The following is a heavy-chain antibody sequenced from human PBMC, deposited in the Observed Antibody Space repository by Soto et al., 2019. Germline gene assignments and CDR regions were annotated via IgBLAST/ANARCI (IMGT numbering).Heavy chain of an antibody. Sequence: QVQLQESGPGLVKPSETLSLTCSVSGASVTSSTYYWGWLRQPPGKGLEWIGYTYYSGSTRYSPSLESRVTISIDTSKNQFSLILSSMTAADTAVYYCARGAAYDFWSGYYNYWGQVTLVTVSS. V-gene: IGHV4-61*01. CDR3: ARGAAYDFWSGYYNY. CDR2: TYYSGST. CDR1: GASVTSSTYY. D-gene: IGHD3-3*01. J-gene: IGHJ4*02.